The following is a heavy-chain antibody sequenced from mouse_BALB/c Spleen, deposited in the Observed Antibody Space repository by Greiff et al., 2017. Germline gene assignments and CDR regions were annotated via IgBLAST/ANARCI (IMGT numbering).Heavy chain of an antibody. D-gene: IGHD2-1*01. V-gene: IGHV1S56*01. CDR1: GYTFTSYY. CDR2: IYPGNVNT. Sequence: VQLQQSGPELVKPGASVRISCKASGYTFTSYYIHWVKQRPGQGLEWIGWIYPGNVNTKYNEKFKGKATLTADKSSSTAYMQLSSLTSEDSAVYFCARSGDGNFFMDYWGQGTSVTVSS. CDR3: ARSGDGNFFMDY. J-gene: IGHJ4*01.